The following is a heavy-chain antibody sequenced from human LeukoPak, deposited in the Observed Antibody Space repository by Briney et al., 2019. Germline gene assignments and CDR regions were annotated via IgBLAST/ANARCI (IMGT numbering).Heavy chain of an antibody. J-gene: IGHJ4*02. Sequence: ASVKVSCKVSGYTLTELSMHWVRQAPGKGLEWMGGFDPEDGETIYAQKFQGRVTMTEDTSTDTAYMELSSLRSEDTAVYYCATPSTYYYDSSGYYKYWGQGTLVTVSP. CDR1: GYTLTELS. V-gene: IGHV1-24*01. CDR3: ATPSTYYYDSSGYYKY. D-gene: IGHD3-22*01. CDR2: FDPEDGET.